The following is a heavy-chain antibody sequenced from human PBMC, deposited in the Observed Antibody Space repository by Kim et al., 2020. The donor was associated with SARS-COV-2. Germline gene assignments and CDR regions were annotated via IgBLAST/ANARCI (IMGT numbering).Heavy chain of an antibody. CDR1: GFTFSTYA. CDR2: ISASGSTT. V-gene: IGHV3-48*03. J-gene: IGHJ6*01. Sequence: GGSLRLSCSASGFTFSTYAMNWVRQSPGQGLECISYISASGSTTHYADSVKGRFTISRDNAKSKSYLQMNSLRPEDTAVYYCVKYPHCTSSSCFSAMDF. D-gene: IGHD2-2*01. CDR3: VKYPHCTSSSCFSAMDF.